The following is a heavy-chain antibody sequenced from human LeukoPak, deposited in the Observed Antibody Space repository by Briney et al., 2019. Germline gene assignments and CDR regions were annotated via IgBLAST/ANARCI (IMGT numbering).Heavy chain of an antibody. CDR1: GFTFSSYG. V-gene: IGHV3-30*02. CDR2: IPYDGRNQ. D-gene: IGHD3-3*01. Sequence: PGRSLRLSCAASGFTFSSYGMYWVRQAPGKGLEWVAFIPYDGRNQYYTDSVKGRFTVSRDNSKNTLYLQMNSLRVEDTAVYYCAKQRGRISERLFPDYWGQGTLVTVSS. J-gene: IGHJ4*02. CDR3: AKQRGRISERLFPDY.